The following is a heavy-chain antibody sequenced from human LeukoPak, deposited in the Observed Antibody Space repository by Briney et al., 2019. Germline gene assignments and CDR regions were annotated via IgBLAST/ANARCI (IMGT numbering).Heavy chain of an antibody. CDR3: ARHWV. Sequence: SGKSLRLSCAASGFTFRDFDMSWVRQAPGKGLEWVSAISGSGDRTYYADSGKGRFTISRDNSKNTLYLQMNSLRAEDAAVYYCARHWVWGQGTLVTVSS. V-gene: IGHV3-23*01. CDR2: ISGSGDRT. J-gene: IGHJ4*02. D-gene: IGHD3-16*01. CDR1: GFTFRDFD.